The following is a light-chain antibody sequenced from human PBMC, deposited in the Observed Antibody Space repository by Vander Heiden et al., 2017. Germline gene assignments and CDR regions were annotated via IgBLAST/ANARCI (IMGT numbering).Light chain of an antibody. J-gene: IGKJ2*01. Sequence: SPATLSLSPGERATLSCRASQSISSYLAWYQQKPGQAPRLLIYDASSRATGIPARFSGSESGTDFTLTISSLEPEDFAVYYCEQRSYWPYTFGQGTNLEIK. V-gene: IGKV3-11*01. CDR3: EQRSYWPYT. CDR1: QSISSY. CDR2: DAS.